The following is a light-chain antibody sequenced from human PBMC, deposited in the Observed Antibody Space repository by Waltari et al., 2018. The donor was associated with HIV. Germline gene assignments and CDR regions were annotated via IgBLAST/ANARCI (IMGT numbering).Light chain of an antibody. CDR3: AAWDDSLNGYV. Sequence: QSVLTQPHSVSEAPRQRVTISCSGSTSNIGSNAVNWYQQPPGKAPKLLIYYDDLLPSGVSDRFSGSKSGTSASLAISGLQSEDEADYYCAAWDDSLNGYVFGTGTKVTVL. V-gene: IGLV1-36*01. CDR2: YDD. J-gene: IGLJ1*01. CDR1: TSNIGSNA.